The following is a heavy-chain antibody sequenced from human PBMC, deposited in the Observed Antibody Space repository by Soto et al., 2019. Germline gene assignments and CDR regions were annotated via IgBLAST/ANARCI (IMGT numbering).Heavy chain of an antibody. V-gene: IGHV4-39*01. Sequence: SETLSLTCTVSGSSINSSGYYWGWIRQPPGKGLEWIGSMFYGVSTYYNPSLKSRVTVSVDTSKNQFSLNLRSVTAADTAVYYCTRLPSRHLVDYWGQGTLVTVSS. CDR2: MFYGVST. D-gene: IGHD3-3*02. J-gene: IGHJ4*02. CDR3: TRLPSRHLVDY. CDR1: GSSINSSGYY.